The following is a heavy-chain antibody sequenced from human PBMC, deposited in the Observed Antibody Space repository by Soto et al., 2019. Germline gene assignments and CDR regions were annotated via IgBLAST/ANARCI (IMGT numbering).Heavy chain of an antibody. CDR2: ISYDGSNK. D-gene: IGHD2-15*01. CDR1: GFTFSSYG. CDR3: AKRQFCSGGSCYYYYYGMDV. Sequence: GGSLRLSCAASGFTFSSYGMHWVRQAPGKGLEWVAVISYDGSNKYYADYVKGRFTISRDNSKNTLYLQMNSLRAEDTAVYYCAKRQFCSGGSCYYYYYGMDVWGQGTTVTVSS. J-gene: IGHJ6*02. V-gene: IGHV3-30*18.